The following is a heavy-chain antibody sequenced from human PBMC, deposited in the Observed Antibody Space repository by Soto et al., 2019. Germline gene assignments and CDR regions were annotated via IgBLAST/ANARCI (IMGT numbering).Heavy chain of an antibody. J-gene: IGHJ4*02. CDR1: GFTLSSSG. CDR2: IWYDGSNT. Sequence: QVQLVESGGGVVQPGRSLRLSCVASGFTLSSSGMHWARQAPGKGLEWVALIWYDGSNTYYADSVKGRFTISRDNSMNTLYLQMNNLGDEDTAVYYCARDCEPRYRGGWPPDYWGQGTLVTVSS. V-gene: IGHV3-33*01. CDR3: ARDCEPRYRGGWPPDY. D-gene: IGHD6-19*01.